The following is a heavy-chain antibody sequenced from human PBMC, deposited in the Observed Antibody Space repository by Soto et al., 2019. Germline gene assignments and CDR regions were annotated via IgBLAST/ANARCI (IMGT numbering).Heavy chain of an antibody. CDR3: ARVIGSAIPLYYFDY. CDR1: GGSISSSNW. Sequence: SETLSLTCAVSGGSISSSNWWSWVRQPPGKGLEWIGEIYHSGSTNNNPSLKSRVTISVDKSKNQFSLKLSSVTAADTAVYYCARVIGSAIPLYYFDYWGQGTLVTVSS. D-gene: IGHD2-2*01. V-gene: IGHV4-4*02. J-gene: IGHJ4*02. CDR2: IYHSGST.